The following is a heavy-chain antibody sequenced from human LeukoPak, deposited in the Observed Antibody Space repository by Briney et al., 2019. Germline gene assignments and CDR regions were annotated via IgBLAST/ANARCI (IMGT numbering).Heavy chain of an antibody. J-gene: IGHJ4*02. CDR2: INTDGSTT. D-gene: IGHD2-21*01. V-gene: IGHV3-74*01. CDR1: GFTFSSSW. CDR3: ARGGESVGIFDF. Sequence: GGSLRLSCPASGFTFSSSWIHWVRQAPGKGLVWVSRINTDGSTTNYADSVKGRFTISRDNAKNTLYLQMNSLRAEDTAVYYCARGGESVGIFDFWGQGTLVTVSS.